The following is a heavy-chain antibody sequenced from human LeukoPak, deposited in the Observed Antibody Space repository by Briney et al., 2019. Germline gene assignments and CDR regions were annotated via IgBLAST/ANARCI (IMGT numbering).Heavy chain of an antibody. CDR2: MNPNSGNT. V-gene: IGHV1-8*01. J-gene: IGHJ4*02. Sequence: GASVKVSCKASGYTFTSYDINWVRQATGQGLKWMGWMNPNSGNTGYAQKFQGRVTMTRNTSISTAYMELSSLRSEDTAVYYCARAPYPFWSGYYVHFDYWGQGTLVTVSS. CDR3: ARAPYPFWSGYYVHFDY. CDR1: GYTFTSYD. D-gene: IGHD3-3*01.